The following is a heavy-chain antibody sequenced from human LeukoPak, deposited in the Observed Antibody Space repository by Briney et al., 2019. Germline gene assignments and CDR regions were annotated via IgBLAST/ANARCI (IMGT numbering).Heavy chain of an antibody. CDR2: ISYDGSNK. Sequence: GGSLRLSCAASGFTFSSYAMHWVRQAPSKGLEWVAVISYDGSNKYYADSVKGRFTISRDNSKNTLYLQMNSLRAEDTAVYYCARESPGIAAAGTSYFDYWGQGTLVTVSS. CDR1: GFTFSSYA. J-gene: IGHJ4*02. V-gene: IGHV3-30-3*01. CDR3: ARESPGIAAAGTSYFDY. D-gene: IGHD6-13*01.